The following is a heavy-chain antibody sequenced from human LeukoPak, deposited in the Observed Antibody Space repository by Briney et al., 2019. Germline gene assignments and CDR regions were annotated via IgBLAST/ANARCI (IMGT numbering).Heavy chain of an antibody. V-gene: IGHV3-30*18. Sequence: GGSLRLSCAASGFTFSSYGMHWVRQAPGKGLEGVAVISYDGSNKYYADSVKGRFTISRDNSKNTLYLQMNSLRAEDTAVYYCAKDRGSGSYYIFDYWGQGTLVTVSS. CDR1: GFTFSSYG. D-gene: IGHD3-10*01. CDR3: AKDRGSGSYYIFDY. CDR2: ISYDGSNK. J-gene: IGHJ4*02.